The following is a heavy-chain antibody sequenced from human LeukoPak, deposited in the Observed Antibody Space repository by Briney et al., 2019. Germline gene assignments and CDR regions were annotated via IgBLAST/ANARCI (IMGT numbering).Heavy chain of an antibody. V-gene: IGHV5-51*01. J-gene: IGHJ4*02. D-gene: IGHD4-17*01. CDR1: GYSFTSYW. CDR3: ARSWVRDHYGDLYFDY. CDR2: IYPGDSDT. Sequence: HGESLKISCKGSGYSFTSYWIGWVRQMPGKGLEWMGIIYPGDSDTRYSPSFQGQVTISADKSISTAYLQWSSLKASDTAMYYCARSWVRDHYGDLYFDYWGQGTLVTVSS.